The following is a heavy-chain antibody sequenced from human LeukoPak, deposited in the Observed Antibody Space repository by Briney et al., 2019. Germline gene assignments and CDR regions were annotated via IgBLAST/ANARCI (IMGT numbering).Heavy chain of an antibody. Sequence: ASVKVSCKASGYTFTAYYMHWVRQAPGQGLEWMGWINPNSGGTNYAQKFQGRVTMTRDTSISTAYMELRRLRSDDTAVYYCARVDIVATNHQDFDYWGQGTLVTVPS. D-gene: IGHD5-12*01. CDR2: INPNSGGT. J-gene: IGHJ4*02. CDR1: GYTFTAYY. V-gene: IGHV1-2*02. CDR3: ARVDIVATNHQDFDY.